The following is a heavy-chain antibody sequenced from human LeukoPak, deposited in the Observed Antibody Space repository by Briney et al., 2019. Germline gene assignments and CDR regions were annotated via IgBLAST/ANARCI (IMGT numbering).Heavy chain of an antibody. CDR3: ARMNYVSSGWGAPFDY. CDR2: ISGSGSTM. J-gene: IGHJ4*02. V-gene: IGHV3-48*04. D-gene: IGHD1-7*01. CDR1: GFTFSSYS. Sequence: GGSLRLSCAASGFTFSSYSMNWVRQTPGKGLEWLSYISGSGSTMYYAGSVKGRFTISRDNAKNSLYLQMNSLSAEDTAVYYCARMNYVSSGWGAPFDYWGQGTLVTVSS.